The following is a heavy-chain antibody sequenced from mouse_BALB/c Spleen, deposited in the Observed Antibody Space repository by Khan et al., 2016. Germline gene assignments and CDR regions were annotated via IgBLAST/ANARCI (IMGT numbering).Heavy chain of an antibody. Sequence: EVQLVESGGGLVQPKGSLKLSCAASGFTFNTYAMNWVRQAPGKGLEWVARIRSKSNNYATYYADSVKDRFTISRDDSQSMLYLQMNNLKTEDTAMYYCVRRGGAYWGQGTLVTVSA. CDR3: VRRGGAY. CDR2: IRSKSNNYAT. D-gene: IGHD1-1*02. CDR1: GFTFNTYA. V-gene: IGHV10-1*02. J-gene: IGHJ3*01.